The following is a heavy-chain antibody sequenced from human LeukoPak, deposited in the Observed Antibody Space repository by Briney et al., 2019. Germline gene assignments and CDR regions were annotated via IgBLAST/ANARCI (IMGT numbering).Heavy chain of an antibody. CDR2: IYTSGST. Sequence: SETPSLTCTVSGGSISSGSYYWSWIRRPAGKGLEWIGRIYTSGSTNYNPSLKSRVTISVDTSKNQFSLKLSSVTAADTAVYYCARDRFGELLVDYWGQGTLVTVSS. J-gene: IGHJ4*02. D-gene: IGHD3-10*01. V-gene: IGHV4-61*02. CDR3: ARDRFGELLVDY. CDR1: GGSISSGSYY.